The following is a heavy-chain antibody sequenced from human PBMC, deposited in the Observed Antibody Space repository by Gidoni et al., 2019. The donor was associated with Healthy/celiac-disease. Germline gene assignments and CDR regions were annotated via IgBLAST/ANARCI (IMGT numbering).Heavy chain of an antibody. CDR1: GGSFSGYY. CDR2: INHSGSP. CDR3: ARSPPTYYYDSSGYLGY. Sequence: QVQLQQWGAGLLKPSETLSLTCAVYGGSFSGYYWSWIRQPPGKGLEWIGEINHSGSPNYNPSLKSRVTISVDTSKNQFSLKLSSVTAADTAVYYCARSPPTYYYDSSGYLGYWGQGTLVTVSS. D-gene: IGHD3-22*01. V-gene: IGHV4-34*01. J-gene: IGHJ4*02.